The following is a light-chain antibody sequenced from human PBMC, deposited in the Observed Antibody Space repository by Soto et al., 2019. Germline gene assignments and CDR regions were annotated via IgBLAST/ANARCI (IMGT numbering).Light chain of an antibody. Sequence: ETVMTQSPATLSVSPGERATLSCRASQSVNSNLAWYQQKLGQAPGVLIFGASTRATGIPARFSGSGSGTEFSLTINSLQSEDFAVYYCQEYNTWPWTFGQGTKVDIK. J-gene: IGKJ1*01. V-gene: IGKV3-15*01. CDR3: QEYNTWPWT. CDR2: GAS. CDR1: QSVNSN.